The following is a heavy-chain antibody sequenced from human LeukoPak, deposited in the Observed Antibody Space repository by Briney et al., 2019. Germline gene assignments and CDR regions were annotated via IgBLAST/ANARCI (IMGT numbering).Heavy chain of an antibody. D-gene: IGHD3-22*01. CDR3: ASKSLNYDSSGQLDY. J-gene: IGHJ4*02. CDR2: ISYDGSNK. CDR1: GFTFSSYA. Sequence: GRSLRLSCAASGFTFSSYAMHWVRQAPGKGLEWVAVISYDGSNKYYADSVKGRFTISRDNSKNTLYLQMNSLRAEDTAVYYCASKSLNYDSSGQLDYWGQGTLVTVSS. V-gene: IGHV3-30-3*01.